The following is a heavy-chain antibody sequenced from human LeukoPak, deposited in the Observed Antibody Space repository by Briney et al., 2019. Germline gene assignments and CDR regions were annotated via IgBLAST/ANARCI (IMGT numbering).Heavy chain of an antibody. Sequence: GASLQISCKGSGYIFTSYWIGWVRQLPGKGLEWMGIIYPGDSDTRDSPSFQGQVTFSADKSIITAYLQWSSLKASDTAMYYCARQTTQMDIVVVPAAWDYWGQGTLVTVSS. CDR2: IYPGDSDT. CDR3: ARQTTQMDIVVVPAAWDY. D-gene: IGHD2-2*03. V-gene: IGHV5-51*01. CDR1: GYIFTSYW. J-gene: IGHJ4*02.